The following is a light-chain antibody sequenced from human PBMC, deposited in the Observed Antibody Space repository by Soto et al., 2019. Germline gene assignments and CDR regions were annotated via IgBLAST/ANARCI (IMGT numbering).Light chain of an antibody. CDR1: QSLSSN. Sequence: EIVMTQSPATLSVSPGERATLSCRASQSLSSNLAWYQQKPGQSPRLLIYGASTRATGIPDRFSGSGSGTEFTLTISSLQSEDFAVYYCQQYNDWPPVYTFGQGTKVEIK. J-gene: IGKJ2*01. V-gene: IGKV3-15*01. CDR3: QQYNDWPPVYT. CDR2: GAS.